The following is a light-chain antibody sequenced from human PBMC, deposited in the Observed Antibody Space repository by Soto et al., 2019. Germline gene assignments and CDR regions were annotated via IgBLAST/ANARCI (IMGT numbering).Light chain of an antibody. CDR3: SSYTSSTFYV. CDR2: EVS. CDR1: SSDVGGYNY. Sequence: QSVLTQPASVSGSPGQSITISCTGTSSDVGGYNYVSWYQQHPGKAPKLMIYEVSNRPSGVSNRFSGSKSGNTASLTISGLQAEDEADYYCSSYTSSTFYVFGTGTKVTVL. V-gene: IGLV2-14*01. J-gene: IGLJ1*01.